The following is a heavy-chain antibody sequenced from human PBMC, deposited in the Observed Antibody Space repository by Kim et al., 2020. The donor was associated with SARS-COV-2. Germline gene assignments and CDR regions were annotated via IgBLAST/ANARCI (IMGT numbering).Heavy chain of an antibody. J-gene: IGHJ4*02. CDR3: ARLRYYYDSSGYYFDY. Sequence: SETLSRTCTVSGGSISSYYWSWIRQPPGKGLEWIGYIYYSGSTNYNPSLKSRVTISVDTSKNQFSLKLSSVTAADTAVYYCARLRYYYDSSGYYFDYWGQGTLVTVSS. V-gene: IGHV4-59*08. CDR2: IYYSGST. CDR1: GGSISSYY. D-gene: IGHD3-22*01.